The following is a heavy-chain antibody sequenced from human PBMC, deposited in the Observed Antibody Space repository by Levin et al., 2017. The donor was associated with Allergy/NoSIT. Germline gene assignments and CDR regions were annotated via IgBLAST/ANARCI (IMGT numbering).Heavy chain of an antibody. J-gene: IGHJ4*02. Sequence: SETLSLTCTVSGGSISFYYWSWMRQSPGKGLECIGYIYNSGSTNYNPSLKSRVTISADTSKNQFSLRLSSVTAADTAVYYCARVGPKTGYTYNYNEYWGQGTLVTVSS. CDR3: ARVGPKTGYTYNYNEY. V-gene: IGHV4-59*08. CDR2: IYNSGST. CDR1: GGSISFYY. D-gene: IGHD5-18*01.